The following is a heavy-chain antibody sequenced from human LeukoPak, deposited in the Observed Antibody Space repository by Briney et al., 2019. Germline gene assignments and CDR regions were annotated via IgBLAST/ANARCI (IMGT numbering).Heavy chain of an antibody. J-gene: IGHJ4*02. CDR3: AKDFEAYSSSWYGNY. CDR1: GYRLSHQS. CDR2: ISSSASYI. Sequence: GGSLRLSCAASGYRLSHQSMNWVRQAPGKGLEWVSSISSSASYIWYADSVRGRFTISRDNSKNTLFLQMSSLRAEDTAVYYCAKDFEAYSSSWYGNYWGQGTLVTVSS. D-gene: IGHD6-13*01. V-gene: IGHV3-21*01.